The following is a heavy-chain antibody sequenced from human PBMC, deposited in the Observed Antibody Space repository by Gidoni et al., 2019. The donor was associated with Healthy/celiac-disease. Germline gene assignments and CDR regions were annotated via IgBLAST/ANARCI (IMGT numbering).Heavy chain of an antibody. CDR2: ISYDGSNK. V-gene: IGHV3-30-3*01. J-gene: IGHJ4*02. CDR3: ARGRPEMATIYFDY. D-gene: IGHD5-12*01. CDR1: GFTFRSYA. Sequence: QVQLVESGGGVVQPGRSLRLSCAASGFTFRSYAMHWVRQAPGKGLEWVAVISYDGSNKYYADSVKGRFTISRDNSKNTLYLQMNSLRAEDTAVYYCARGRPEMATIYFDYWGQGTLVTVSS.